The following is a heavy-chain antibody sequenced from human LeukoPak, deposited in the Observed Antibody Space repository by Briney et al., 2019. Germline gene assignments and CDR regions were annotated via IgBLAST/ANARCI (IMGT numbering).Heavy chain of an antibody. V-gene: IGHV3-23*01. CDR3: AKTPYSSSWYRYLDY. CDR2: ISGSGGST. CDR1: GFTFSTYA. D-gene: IGHD6-13*01. Sequence: GGSLRFSCAASGFTFSTYAMNWVRQAPGKGLEWVSAISGSGGSTYYADSVKGRFTISRDNSKNTLYLLMNSLRAEDTAVYYCAKTPYSSSWYRYLDYWGQGTLVTVSS. J-gene: IGHJ4*02.